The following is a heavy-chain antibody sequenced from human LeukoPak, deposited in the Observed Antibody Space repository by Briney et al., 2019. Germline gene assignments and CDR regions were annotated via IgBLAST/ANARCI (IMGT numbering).Heavy chain of an antibody. J-gene: IGHJ4*02. CDR1: GYTFTSYG. CDR2: ISAYNGNT. Sequence: SVKVSCKASGYTFTSYGISWVRQAPGQGLEWMGWISAYNGNTNYAQKLQGRVTMTTDTSTSTAYMEPRSLRSDDTAVYYCARSPSTIFGVVSLDYWGQGTLVTVSS. V-gene: IGHV1-18*01. CDR3: ARSPSTIFGVVSLDY. D-gene: IGHD3-3*01.